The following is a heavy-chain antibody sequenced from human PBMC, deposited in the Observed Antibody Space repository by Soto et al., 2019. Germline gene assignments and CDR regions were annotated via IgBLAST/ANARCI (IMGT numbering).Heavy chain of an antibody. Sequence: EVQLLESGGGLVQPGGSLRLSCAASGFTFNNYAMTWVRQAPGKGLEWVSAISGGGDTTSYADSVKGRFTVSRDGSKNTLYLQMSSLRAEDTDLYYCAKGRGGSGSLTPRVDFWGHGTLVTVSS. CDR3: AKGRGGSGSLTPRVDF. CDR2: ISGGGDTT. D-gene: IGHD3-10*01. CDR1: GFTFNNYA. J-gene: IGHJ4*01. V-gene: IGHV3-23*01.